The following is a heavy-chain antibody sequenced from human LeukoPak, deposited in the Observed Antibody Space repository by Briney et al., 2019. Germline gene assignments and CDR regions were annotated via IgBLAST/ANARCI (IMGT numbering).Heavy chain of an antibody. Sequence: GGSLRLSCAASGFTFSSYSMNWVRQAPGKGLEWVSSTSSSSSYIYYADSVKGRFTISRDNAKNSLYLQMNSLRAEDTAVYYCARAPNRRRDGYNPFDYWGQGTLVTVSS. CDR2: TSSSSSYI. J-gene: IGHJ4*02. CDR3: ARAPNRRRDGYNPFDY. CDR1: GFTFSSYS. D-gene: IGHD5-24*01. V-gene: IGHV3-21*01.